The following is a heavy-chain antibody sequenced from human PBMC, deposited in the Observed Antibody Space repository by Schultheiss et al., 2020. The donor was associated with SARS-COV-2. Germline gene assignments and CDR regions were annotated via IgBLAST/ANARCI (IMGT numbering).Heavy chain of an antibody. Sequence: GGSLRLSCAASGFTFSSYSMNWVRQAPGKGLEWVSYISSSGSTIYYADSVKGRFTISRDNAKKSLYLQMNSLRAEDTAVYYCARGEYDSGGWYFDYWGQGTLVTVSS. D-gene: IGHD3-22*01. CDR2: ISSSGSTI. V-gene: IGHV3-48*04. CDR1: GFTFSSYS. CDR3: ARGEYDSGGWYFDY. J-gene: IGHJ4*02.